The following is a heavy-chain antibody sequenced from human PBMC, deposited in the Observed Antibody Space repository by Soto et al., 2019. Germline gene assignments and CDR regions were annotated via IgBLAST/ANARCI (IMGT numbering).Heavy chain of an antibody. CDR3: AREAILVIAAPEYYLDY. J-gene: IGHJ4*02. CDR1: GFDVSNTD. V-gene: IGHV3-66*01. CDR2: IYSGGYT. D-gene: IGHD2-2*02. Sequence: EVQLVESGGDLVQRGGSLRLSCAASGFDVSNTDMSWVRQAPGKGLEGVSVIYSGGYTNYADSVKGRFIVSRDSPKNTLYLQMDSLRAEDTAVYYCAREAILVIAAPEYYLDYWGEGTLVTVSS.